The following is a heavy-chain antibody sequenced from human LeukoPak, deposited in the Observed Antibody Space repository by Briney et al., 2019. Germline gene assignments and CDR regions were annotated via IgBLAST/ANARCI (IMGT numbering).Heavy chain of an antibody. CDR3: ARSHSAQFGVVIKPWFDP. D-gene: IGHD3-3*01. Sequence: GSSVKVSCTASGGTFSSYAISWVRQAPGQGLEWMGGIIPIFGTANYAQKFQGRVTITADESTSTAYMELSSLRSEDTAVYYCARSHSAQFGVVIKPWFDPWGQGTLVTVSS. J-gene: IGHJ5*02. CDR1: GGTFSSYA. CDR2: IIPIFGTA. V-gene: IGHV1-69*01.